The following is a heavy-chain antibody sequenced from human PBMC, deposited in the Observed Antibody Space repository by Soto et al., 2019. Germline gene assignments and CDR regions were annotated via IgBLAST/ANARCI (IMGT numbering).Heavy chain of an antibody. CDR3: ARGMVRGVIPRGPSDY. D-gene: IGHD3-10*01. V-gene: IGHV4-34*01. CDR2: INHSGST. Sequence: SWIRQPPGKGLEWIGEINHSGSTNYTPSLKGRVTISVDTSKNQFSLKLSSVTAADTALYYCARGMVRGVIPRGPSDYWGQGTLVTVSS. J-gene: IGHJ4*02.